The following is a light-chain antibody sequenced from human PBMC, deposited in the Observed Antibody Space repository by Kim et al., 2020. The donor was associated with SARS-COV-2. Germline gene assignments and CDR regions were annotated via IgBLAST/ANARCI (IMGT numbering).Light chain of an antibody. CDR3: SSFTTSNTLV. CDR1: SSEVGAYKY. Sequence: GQSITISGTGTSSEVGAYKYVAWYQQHPGKVPKLMIYDVNNRPSGVSDRFSGSKSGNTASLTISGLQAEDEADYYCSSFTTSNTLVFGGGTQLTVL. J-gene: IGLJ3*02. V-gene: IGLV2-14*03. CDR2: DVN.